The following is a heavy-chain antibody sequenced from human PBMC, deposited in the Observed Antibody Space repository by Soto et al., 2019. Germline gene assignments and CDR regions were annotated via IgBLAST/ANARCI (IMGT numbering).Heavy chain of an antibody. Sequence: EVPLLESGGGLVQPGGSLRLSCAASGFTFSSYAMNWVRQAPGKGLEWVSVISGSGGSTYDADSVKGRFTISRDNSKNTLYLQMNSLRAEDTAVYYCARRRSSWYFDYWGQGTLVTVSS. CDR3: ARRRSSWYFDY. J-gene: IGHJ4*02. CDR1: GFTFSSYA. V-gene: IGHV3-23*01. D-gene: IGHD6-13*01. CDR2: ISGSGGST.